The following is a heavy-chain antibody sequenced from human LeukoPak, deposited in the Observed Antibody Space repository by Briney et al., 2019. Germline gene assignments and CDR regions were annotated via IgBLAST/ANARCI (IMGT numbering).Heavy chain of an antibody. CDR1: GFSVTTNY. J-gene: IGHJ5*02. V-gene: IGHV3-53*01. CDR2: IYSQTNT. D-gene: IGHD3-10*01. Sequence: GSLRLSCVASGFSVTTNYMNWVRQAPGKGLEWVSVIYSQTNTYYADSVKGRFTISRDTSKNTLYLEMKNLRAEDTAVYYCARLEVRGVIGPWGLGTLVTVSS. CDR3: ARLEVRGVIGP.